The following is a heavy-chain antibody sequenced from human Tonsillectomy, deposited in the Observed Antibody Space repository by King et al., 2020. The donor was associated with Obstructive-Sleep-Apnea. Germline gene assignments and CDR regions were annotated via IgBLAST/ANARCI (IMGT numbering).Heavy chain of an antibody. CDR2: INNDGTNI. Sequence: VQLVESGGGLVRPGGSLEISCGVSGFSFSWYWMNWVRQVPGKGLVWISGINNDGTNIRYEDSVRGRFTISRHNDMNTLFLHMTSLRVEDTAIYYCAWGSSWCSWDYWGQGILVSVSS. D-gene: IGHD3-16*01. CDR1: GFSFSWYW. V-gene: IGHV3-74*01. J-gene: IGHJ4*02. CDR3: AWGSSWCSWDY.